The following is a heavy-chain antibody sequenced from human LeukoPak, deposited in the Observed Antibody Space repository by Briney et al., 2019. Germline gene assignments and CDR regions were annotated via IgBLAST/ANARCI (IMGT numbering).Heavy chain of an antibody. CDR3: ARGGRYGDYGIDY. J-gene: IGHJ4*02. Sequence: PSETLSLTCAVYGGSFSGYYWSWIGQPPGKGLDWIGEINHSGSTNYNPSLKSRVTISVDTSKNQFSLKLSSVTAADTAVYYCARGGRYGDYGIDYWGQGTLVTVSS. D-gene: IGHD4-17*01. CDR1: GGSFSGYY. V-gene: IGHV4-34*01. CDR2: INHSGST.